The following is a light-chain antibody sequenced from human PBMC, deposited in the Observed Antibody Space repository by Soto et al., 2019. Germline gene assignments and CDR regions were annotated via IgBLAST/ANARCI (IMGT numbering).Light chain of an antibody. CDR2: GVS. V-gene: IGKV3-20*01. J-gene: IGKJ5*01. Sequence: EIVLTQSPGTLSLSPGERATVSCRASQSLSSNYLAWYQQKPGQAPRLLIYGVSSRATGVPVSFSGSGSGTDFTLTISRLEPEDFAVYYCQQYVSAPITFGQGTLLEIK. CDR1: QSLSSNY. CDR3: QQYVSAPIT.